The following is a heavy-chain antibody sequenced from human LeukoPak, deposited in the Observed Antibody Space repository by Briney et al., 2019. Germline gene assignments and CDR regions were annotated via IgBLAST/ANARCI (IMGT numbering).Heavy chain of an antibody. Sequence: PGGSLRLSCAASGFTFSSYWMSWVRQAPGKGLEWVANIKQDGSEKYYVDSVKGRFTISRDNVKNSPYLQMNSLRAEDTAVYYCAREPTIFGVVIPPDYWGQGTLVTVSS. CDR2: IKQDGSEK. D-gene: IGHD3-3*01. V-gene: IGHV3-7*03. CDR3: AREPTIFGVVIPPDY. J-gene: IGHJ4*02. CDR1: GFTFSSYW.